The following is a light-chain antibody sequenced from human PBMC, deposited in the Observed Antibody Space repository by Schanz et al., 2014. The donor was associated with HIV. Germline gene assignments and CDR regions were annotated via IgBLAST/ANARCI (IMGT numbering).Light chain of an antibody. CDR2: ANS. CDR3: HHYGDSRGT. V-gene: IGKV3-20*01. CDR1: QSLSSY. Sequence: EIVLTQSPATLSLSPGDRATLSCRASQSLSSYLAWYQQTPGQAPRLLVYANSFRATGVPDRFSGTGSGTDFTLTISRLEPDDFAVYYCHHYGDSRGTFGGGTEVDI. J-gene: IGKJ4*02.